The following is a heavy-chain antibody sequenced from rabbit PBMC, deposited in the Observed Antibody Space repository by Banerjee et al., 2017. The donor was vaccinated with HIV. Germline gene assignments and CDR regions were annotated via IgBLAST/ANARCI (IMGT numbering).Heavy chain of an antibody. CDR1: GFDFSSYY. CDR2: IDPVFGST. CDR3: ARASSSGYAFDP. J-gene: IGHJ2*01. V-gene: IGHV1S7*01. D-gene: IGHD1-1*01. Sequence: QLVESGGGLVQPGESLKLSCKASGFDFSSYYMSWVHQAPGKGLEWIGYIDPVFGSTYYASWVNGRFTISSHNAQNTLYLQLNSLTAADTATYFCARASSSGYAFDPWGQGTLVTVS.